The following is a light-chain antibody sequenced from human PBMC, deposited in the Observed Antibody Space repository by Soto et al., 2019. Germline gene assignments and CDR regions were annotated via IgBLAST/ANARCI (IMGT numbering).Light chain of an antibody. CDR3: QQYGSSPWT. CDR1: QSVSSNY. V-gene: IGKV3-20*01. J-gene: IGKJ1*01. CDR2: IAS. Sequence: EIVLTQSPGTLSLSPGERATLSCRASQSVSSNYLAWYQQKTGQTPRLLTYIASSRAPGIPDRFSGSGSGTHFTLTISRVEPEDFAVYYCQQYGSSPWTFGQGTKVEIK.